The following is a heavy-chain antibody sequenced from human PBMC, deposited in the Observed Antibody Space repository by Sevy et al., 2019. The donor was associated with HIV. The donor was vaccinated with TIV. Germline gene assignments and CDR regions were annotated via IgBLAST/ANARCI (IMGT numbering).Heavy chain of an antibody. Sequence: GGSLSLSCAASGFTFSSYSMNWVRQAPGKGLEWVSYISSSSSTIYYADSVKGRFTISRDNAKNSLYLQMNSLRAEDTAVYYCASIGYSSGWYPKYYYYGMDVWGQGTTVTVSS. CDR2: ISSSSSTI. CDR3: ASIGYSSGWYPKYYYYGMDV. J-gene: IGHJ6*02. CDR1: GFTFSSYS. D-gene: IGHD6-19*01. V-gene: IGHV3-48*01.